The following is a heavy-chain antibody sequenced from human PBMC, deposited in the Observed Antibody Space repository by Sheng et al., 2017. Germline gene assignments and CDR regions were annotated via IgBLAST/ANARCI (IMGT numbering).Heavy chain of an antibody. CDR3: AKDVAKLYYDFWSGYFDAFDI. D-gene: IGHD3-3*01. J-gene: IGHJ3*02. Sequence: ESGGGVVQPGRSLRLSCAASGFTFSSYGMHWVRQAPGKGLEWVAVISYDGSNKYYADSVKGRFTISRDNSKNTLYLQMNSLRAEDTAVYYCAKDVAKLYYDFWSGYFDAFDIWGQGTMVTVSS. CDR2: ISYDGSNK. CDR1: GFTFSSYG. V-gene: IGHV3-30*18.